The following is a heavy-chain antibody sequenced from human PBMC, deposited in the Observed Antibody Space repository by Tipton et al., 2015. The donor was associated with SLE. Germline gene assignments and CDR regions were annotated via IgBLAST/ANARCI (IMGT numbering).Heavy chain of an antibody. CDR1: GGSISSGNYF. CDR2: MYYGGST. J-gene: IGHJ4*02. V-gene: IGHV4-39*07. D-gene: IGHD3-3*01. CDR3: ARHQSFRGGSYDFWSGLYHFDH. Sequence: TLSLTCTVSGGSISSGNYFWGWIRQPPGKGLEWLGSMYYGGSTYRNPSLMSRVTISVDTSKNQFSLRLTSVTAADTAVYYCARHQSFRGGSYDFWSGLYHFDHWGQGALVTVST.